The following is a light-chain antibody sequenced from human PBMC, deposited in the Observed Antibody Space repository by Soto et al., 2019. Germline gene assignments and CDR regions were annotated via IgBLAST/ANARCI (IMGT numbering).Light chain of an antibody. Sequence: QSVLTQDASVSGSPGQSITISCTGTSSDVGGYNYVSWYQQHPGKAPKLMIYDVFTRPSGISNRFSGSKSGNTASLTISALQAEDEADYYCTSRTSTSTYVFGSGTKVTVL. CDR3: TSRTSTSTYV. CDR1: SSDVGGYNY. J-gene: IGLJ1*01. V-gene: IGLV2-14*01. CDR2: DVF.